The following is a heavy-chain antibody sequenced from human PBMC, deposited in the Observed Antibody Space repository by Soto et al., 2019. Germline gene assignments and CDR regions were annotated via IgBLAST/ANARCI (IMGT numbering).Heavy chain of an antibody. CDR3: ARWGDNKVFDY. CDR2: IWYDGSNK. Sequence: GGSLRLSCAASGFSFSSHGMHWVRQAPGKGLEWLAVIWYDGSNKYYADSVKGRFTISRDNSKNMVYLQMNSLRVEDTAVYFCARWGDNKVFDYWGQGTLVTVSS. CDR1: GFSFSSHG. V-gene: IGHV3-33*01. D-gene: IGHD3-10*01. J-gene: IGHJ4*02.